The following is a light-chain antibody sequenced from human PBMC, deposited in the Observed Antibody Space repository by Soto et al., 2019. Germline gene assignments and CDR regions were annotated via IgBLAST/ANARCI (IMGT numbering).Light chain of an antibody. Sequence: DIQMTQSTSSLSASVGDRVSITCRASQSISSYLNWYQHKPGKAPKLLIYAASSLQSGVPSRFSGSESETDFTLTISSLQPEDFATYYCQQSYTTPFTFGPGTKVDI. V-gene: IGKV1-39*01. CDR3: QQSYTTPFT. CDR2: AAS. CDR1: QSISSY. J-gene: IGKJ3*01.